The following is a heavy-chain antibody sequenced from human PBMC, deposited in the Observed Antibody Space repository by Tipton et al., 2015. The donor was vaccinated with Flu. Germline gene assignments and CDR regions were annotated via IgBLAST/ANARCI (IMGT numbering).Heavy chain of an antibody. CDR3: AKDPSWQLVSEYFQH. D-gene: IGHD1-26*01. Sequence: SLRLSCAASGFTFSTYALHWVRQAPGKGLEWVAFIRYDGSNKYYADSVKGRFTISRDNFKNTLYLQMNSLRAEDTAVYYCAKDPSWQLVSEYFQHWGQGTLVTVSS. CDR1: GFTFSTYA. V-gene: IGHV3-30*02. J-gene: IGHJ1*01. CDR2: IRYDGSNK.